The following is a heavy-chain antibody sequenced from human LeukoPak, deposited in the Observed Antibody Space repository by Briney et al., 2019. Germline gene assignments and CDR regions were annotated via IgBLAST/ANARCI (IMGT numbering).Heavy chain of an antibody. CDR3: ARAPPVLGGIPDY. D-gene: IGHD4-23*01. V-gene: IGHV4-59*01. Sequence: SETLSLTCSVSGGSISSYYWSWIRQPPGKGLEWIGYIFYSGSTKYNPSLESRVTISVDTSKNQFSLKLSSVTAADTAVYYCARAPPVLGGIPDYRGQGTLVTVSS. CDR1: GGSISSYY. J-gene: IGHJ4*02. CDR2: IFYSGST.